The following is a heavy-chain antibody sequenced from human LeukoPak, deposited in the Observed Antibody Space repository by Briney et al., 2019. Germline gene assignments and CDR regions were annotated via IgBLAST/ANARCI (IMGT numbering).Heavy chain of an antibody. CDR2: INQDGSVE. D-gene: IGHD3-10*01. J-gene: IGHJ4*02. CDR1: GFTVSNYW. CDR3: TRDCCASGSHDY. Sequence: PGGSLRLSCAASGFTVSNYWMSCVRQAPGRGLEWVANINQDGSVEHYMDSVKGRFTISRDNAKNSLYLQLNSLSAEDTAVYYCTRDCCASGSHDYWGQGALVTVCS. V-gene: IGHV3-7*04.